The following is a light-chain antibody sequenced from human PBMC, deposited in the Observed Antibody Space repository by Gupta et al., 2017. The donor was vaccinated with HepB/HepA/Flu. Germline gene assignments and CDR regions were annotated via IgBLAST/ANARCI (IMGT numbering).Light chain of an antibody. CDR3: QGWDTSSDHRV. J-gene: IGLJ3*02. Sequence: SYVLTQPPSVSVAPGKTARLTCGGTKIGSKTVHWYQQKPGQAPVVVIYYDSDRPAGIPERFSGSKSGNTATLTISRVEAGDEADYYCQGWDTSSDHRVFGGGTKLTVL. V-gene: IGLV3-21*04. CDR2: YDS. CDR1: KIGSKT.